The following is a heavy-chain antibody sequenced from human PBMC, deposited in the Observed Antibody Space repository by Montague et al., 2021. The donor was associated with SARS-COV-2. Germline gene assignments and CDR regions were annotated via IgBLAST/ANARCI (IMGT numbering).Heavy chain of an antibody. Sequence: SETLSLTCTVSGGSISNYYWSWIRQSPGKGLEWIAYMYYSGSTKYNPSLKSRATISVDMSKNQFSLTLSTMTAADTAVYYCARARGGTMYGVIAAYYGMDIWGQGTTVTVS. CDR2: MYYSGST. J-gene: IGHJ6*02. CDR1: GGSISNYY. V-gene: IGHV4-59*01. CDR3: ARARGGTMYGVIAAYYGMDI. D-gene: IGHD2-21*01.